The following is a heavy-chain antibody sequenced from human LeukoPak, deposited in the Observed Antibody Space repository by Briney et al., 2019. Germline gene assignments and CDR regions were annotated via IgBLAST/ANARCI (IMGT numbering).Heavy chain of an antibody. J-gene: IGHJ4*02. Sequence: GGSLRLSCAASGFTFDDYGMSWVRQAPGKGLEWVSGINWNGGSTGYADSVKGRFTISRDNAKSSLYLQMNSLRAEDTAVYYCARLHGAYPFDYWGQGTLVTVSS. CDR1: GFTFDDYG. D-gene: IGHD4/OR15-4a*01. CDR2: INWNGGST. CDR3: ARLHGAYPFDY. V-gene: IGHV3-20*04.